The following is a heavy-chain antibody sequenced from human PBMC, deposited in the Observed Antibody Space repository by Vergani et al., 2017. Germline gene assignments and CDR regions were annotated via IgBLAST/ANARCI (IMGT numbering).Heavy chain of an antibody. D-gene: IGHD3-10*01. CDR2: ISSSSSYI. CDR1: GFTFSSYS. J-gene: IGHJ6*02. Sequence: EVQLVESGGGLVKRGGSLRLSCAASGFTFSSYSMNWVRQAPGKGLEWVSSISSSSSYIHDSDSLKGRFTISRDNAKSSLYLQMNSLRAEDTGVYYCARDRDYLGSVRYPYFYYYGLDVWVQGTAVTVSS. V-gene: IGHV3-21*01. CDR3: ARDRDYLGSVRYPYFYYYGLDV.